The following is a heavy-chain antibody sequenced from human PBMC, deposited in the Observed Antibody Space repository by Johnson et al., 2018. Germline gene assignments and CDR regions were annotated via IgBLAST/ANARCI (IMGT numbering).Heavy chain of an antibody. CDR3: AKDRSVGYSSRWGDACDI. V-gene: IGHV3-30*18. D-gene: IGHD6-13*01. J-gene: IGHJ3*02. CDR2: ISYDGRNK. Sequence: QVQLVQSGGGVVQPGRSLRLSCGASGFTFSNFGMHWVRQAPGKGLEWVADISYDGRNKNYADSVKGRFAISRDNSKNTLYVQMDSLRAEDTAVYYCAKDRSVGYSSRWGDACDIWGPGTMVTVSS. CDR1: GFTFSNFG.